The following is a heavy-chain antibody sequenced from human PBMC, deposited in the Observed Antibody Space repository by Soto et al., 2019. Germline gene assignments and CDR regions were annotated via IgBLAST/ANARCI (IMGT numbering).Heavy chain of an antibody. CDR3: ARVEAVAGLYHYHGLAV. J-gene: IGHJ6*02. CDR2: IVPIFGTT. D-gene: IGHD6-19*01. V-gene: IGHV1-69*12. Sequence: QVQLVQSGAEVKKPGSSVKVSCKVSGGTFSKYAIDWVRLAPGHGLEWMGGIVPIFGTTYYTQKFQGRATIIADDATTTCYLEVSSRRSEDTSIYYCARVEAVAGLYHYHGLAVWGQGTAVTVSS. CDR1: GGTFSKYA.